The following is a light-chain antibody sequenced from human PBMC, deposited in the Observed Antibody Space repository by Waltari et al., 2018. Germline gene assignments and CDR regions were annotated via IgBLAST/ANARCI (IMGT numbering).Light chain of an antibody. CDR2: GAY. Sequence: EIVLTQSPDTLSLSPGERATLSCRASQSVGGYLAWYQHKPGQAHRLLISGAYNRATGIPARFSGSGSGTDFTRTISSLEPEDFAVYYCQQRAGWPLYSFGQGTRLEI. J-gene: IGKJ2*01. CDR1: QSVGGY. V-gene: IGKV3-11*01. CDR3: QQRAGWPLYS.